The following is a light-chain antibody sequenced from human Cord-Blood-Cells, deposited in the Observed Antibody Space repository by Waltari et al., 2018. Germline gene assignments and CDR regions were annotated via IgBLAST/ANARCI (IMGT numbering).Light chain of an antibody. CDR3: CSYAGSSTVV. CDR2: EGS. Sequence: QSALTLPASVSASPGQSITIACSGPSSDVGRYNLLSWYEQHPGNAPKLMIYEGSKRPSGVSNRFSGSKSDNTASLTVSGLQAEDEADYYCCSYAGSSTVVFGGGTKLTVL. J-gene: IGLJ2*01. V-gene: IGLV2-23*01. CDR1: SSDVGRYNL.